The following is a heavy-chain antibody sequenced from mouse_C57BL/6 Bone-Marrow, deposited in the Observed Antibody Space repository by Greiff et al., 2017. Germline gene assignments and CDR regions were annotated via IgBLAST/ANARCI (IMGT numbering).Heavy chain of an antibody. D-gene: IGHD3-2*02. CDR2: IYPRSGNT. CDR1: GYTFTSYG. Sequence: QVQLQQSGAELARPGASVKLSCKASGYTFTSYGISWVKQRTGQGLEWIGEIYPRSGNTYYNEKFKGKATLTADKSSSTAYMERRSLTSEDSAVYFCARIIQDSSGYWFAYWGQGTLVTVSA. CDR3: ARIIQDSSGYWFAY. V-gene: IGHV1-81*01. J-gene: IGHJ3*01.